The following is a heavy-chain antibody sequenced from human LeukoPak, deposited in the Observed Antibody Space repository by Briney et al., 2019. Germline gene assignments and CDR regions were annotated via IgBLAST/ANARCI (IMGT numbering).Heavy chain of an antibody. CDR3: AKDYVSGDGYWDFDY. J-gene: IGHJ4*02. V-gene: IGHV3-30*18. CDR1: GFTFSSYG. D-gene: IGHD5-24*01. CDR2: ISYDGSNK. Sequence: PGRSLRLSCAASGFTFSSYGMHWVRQAPGKGLEWVAVISYDGSNKYYADSVKGRFTISRDNSKNTVDLQMNSLRVEDTAVYYCAKDYVSGDGYWDFDYWGQGTLVTVSS.